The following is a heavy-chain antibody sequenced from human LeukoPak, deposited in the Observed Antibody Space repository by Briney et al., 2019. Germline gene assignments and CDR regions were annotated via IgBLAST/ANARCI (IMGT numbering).Heavy chain of an antibody. J-gene: IGHJ4*02. D-gene: IGHD6-13*01. CDR1: GGSISTYY. V-gene: IGHV4-4*07. CDR3: AREEYDSTWPFNY. CDR2: IYTGGIT. Sequence: KTSETLSLTCTVSGGSISTYYWTWIRQPAGKGLEWIGRIYTGGITNYNPSLKSRVTMSVDTSKNQFSLKLSSVTAADTAVYYCAREEYDSTWPFNYWGQGILVTVSS.